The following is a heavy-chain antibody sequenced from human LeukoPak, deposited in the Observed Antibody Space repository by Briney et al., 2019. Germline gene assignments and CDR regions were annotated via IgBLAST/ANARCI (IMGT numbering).Heavy chain of an antibody. J-gene: IGHJ6*03. V-gene: IGHV4-4*07. D-gene: IGHD5-18*01. CDR3: VRDSRDGYTYGHYYYYMDV. CDR1: GGSINRYY. Sequence: SETLSLTCTVSGGSINRYYWNWIRQPAGKGLEWIGRIHSGGTTNYKPSLESRITLSVDTSQNQVSLRLSSVTAADTAVYICVRDSRDGYTYGHYYYYMDVWGKGTTVTVSS. CDR2: IHSGGTT.